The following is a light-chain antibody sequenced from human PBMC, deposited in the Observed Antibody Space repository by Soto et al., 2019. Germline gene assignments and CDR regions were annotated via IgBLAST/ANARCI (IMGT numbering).Light chain of an antibody. Sequence: QSALTQPASVSGSPGQSITISCTGTNSDVGGSNYVSWYQQHPGKAPKLIIYEVSNRPSGVSNRFSGSKSGNTASLTISGLQAEDEADYYCSSYTSSSTSFGGGTKVTVL. CDR3: SSYTSSSTS. CDR1: NSDVGGSNY. CDR2: EVS. J-gene: IGLJ2*01. V-gene: IGLV2-14*01.